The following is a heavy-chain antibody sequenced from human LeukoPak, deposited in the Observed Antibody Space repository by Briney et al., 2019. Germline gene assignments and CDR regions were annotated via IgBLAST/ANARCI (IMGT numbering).Heavy chain of an antibody. CDR2: ISSSSSYT. Sequence: SGGSLRLSCAASGFTFSDYYMSWIRQAPGKGLEWVSSISSSSSYTNYVDSVKGRFTISRDNAENSLYLQMNSLRAEDTAVYYCTRDYFGSANWFDPWGQGTLVTVSS. CDR1: GFTFSDYY. D-gene: IGHD3-10*01. CDR3: TRDYFGSANWFDP. J-gene: IGHJ5*02. V-gene: IGHV3-11*06.